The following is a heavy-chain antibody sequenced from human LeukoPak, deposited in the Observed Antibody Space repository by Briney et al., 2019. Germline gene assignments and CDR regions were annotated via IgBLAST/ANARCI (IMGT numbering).Heavy chain of an antibody. D-gene: IGHD5-12*01. Sequence: GGSLRLSCAASGFTFSSYAMSWVRQAPGKGLEWVSAISGSGGSTYYADSVKGRFTISRDNSKNTLYLQMNSLRAEDTAVYYCARDTGAGIVVTNLFDYWGQGTLVTVSS. CDR3: ARDTGAGIVVTNLFDY. V-gene: IGHV3-23*01. CDR1: GFTFSSYA. J-gene: IGHJ4*02. CDR2: ISGSGGST.